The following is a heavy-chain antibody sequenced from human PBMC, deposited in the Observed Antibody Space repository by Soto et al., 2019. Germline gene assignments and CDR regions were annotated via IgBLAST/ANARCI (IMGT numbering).Heavy chain of an antibody. CDR2: IWYDGSNK. D-gene: IGHD2-15*01. J-gene: IGHJ4*02. Sequence: GSLRLSCAASGFTFSSYGMHWVRQAPGKGLEWVAVIWYDGSNKYYADSVKGRFTISRDNSKNTLYLQMNSLRAEDTAVYYCARDQCSGGSCYSSYWGQGTLVTVSS. V-gene: IGHV3-33*01. CDR1: GFTFSSYG. CDR3: ARDQCSGGSCYSSY.